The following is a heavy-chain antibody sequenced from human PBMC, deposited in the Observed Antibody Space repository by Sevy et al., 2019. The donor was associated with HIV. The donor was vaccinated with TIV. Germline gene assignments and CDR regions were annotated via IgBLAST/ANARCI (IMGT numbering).Heavy chain of an antibody. CDR3: ARTPILVIPGATDLYFDN. Sequence: ASVKVSCKASGGTFSNYALSWARQAPGQGLEWMGGIIPIFGTTNFAQTFQGRVTITADEFTSTAYMELRSLRSADTAVYYCARTPILVIPGATDLYFDNWGQGTLVTVSS. CDR2: IIPIFGTT. CDR1: GGTFSNYA. V-gene: IGHV1-69*13. D-gene: IGHD2-2*01. J-gene: IGHJ4*02.